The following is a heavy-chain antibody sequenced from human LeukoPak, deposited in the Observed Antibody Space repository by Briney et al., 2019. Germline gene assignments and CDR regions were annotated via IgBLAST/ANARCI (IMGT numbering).Heavy chain of an antibody. J-gene: IGHJ4*02. Sequence: SETLSLTCTVSGGSISSGTYYWGWIRQPPGKGLEWIGNIYYSGSTYYNPSLKSRVTISVDTSKNQFSLKLSSVTAADTAVYYCARLPTDGYYDSSGYLDYWGQGTLVTVSS. CDR3: ARLPTDGYYDSSGYLDY. CDR2: IYYSGST. D-gene: IGHD3-22*01. V-gene: IGHV4-39*01. CDR1: GGSISSGTYY.